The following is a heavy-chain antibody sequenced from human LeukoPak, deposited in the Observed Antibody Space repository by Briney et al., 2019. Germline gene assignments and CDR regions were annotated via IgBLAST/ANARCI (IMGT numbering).Heavy chain of an antibody. Sequence: SETLSLTCAVYGGSFSGYYWSWIRQPPGKGLEWIGEISHSGSTNYNPSLKSRVTISVDTSKNQFSLKLSSVTAADTAVYYCARRYYDFWSGYSASLYYYYGMDVWGQGTTVTVSS. CDR2: ISHSGST. D-gene: IGHD3-3*01. CDR3: ARRYYDFWSGYSASLYYYYGMDV. J-gene: IGHJ6*02. V-gene: IGHV4-34*01. CDR1: GGSFSGYY.